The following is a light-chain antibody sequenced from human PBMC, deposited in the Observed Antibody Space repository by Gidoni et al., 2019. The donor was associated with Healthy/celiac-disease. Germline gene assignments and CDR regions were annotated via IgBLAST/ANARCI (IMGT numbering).Light chain of an antibody. CDR3: QQSYSTLP. Sequence: DLQMTQSPSSLSASVGDRVTITCRASQSISSYLNWYQQKPGKAPKLLIYAASSLQSGVPSRFSGSGSGTDFTLTISSLQPEDFATYYCQQSYSTLPFXQXTKLEIK. V-gene: IGKV1-39*01. CDR2: AAS. CDR1: QSISSY. J-gene: IGKJ2*01.